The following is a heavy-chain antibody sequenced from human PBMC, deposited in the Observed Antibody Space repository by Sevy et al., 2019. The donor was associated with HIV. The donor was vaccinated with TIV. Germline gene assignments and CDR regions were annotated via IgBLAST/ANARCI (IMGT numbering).Heavy chain of an antibody. D-gene: IGHD2-15*01. Sequence: GESLKISCQASGYRFTAYWIGWVRQKPGKGLEWMGILFPGSSDMRSFAGQVTVSADKSSNTAYLQWGSLKASDSAIYYCVRGGHLPLDAFDVWGQGTMVTVSS. CDR3: VRGGHLPLDAFDV. CDR1: GYRFTAYW. CDR2: LFPGSSDM. V-gene: IGHV5-51*01. J-gene: IGHJ3*01.